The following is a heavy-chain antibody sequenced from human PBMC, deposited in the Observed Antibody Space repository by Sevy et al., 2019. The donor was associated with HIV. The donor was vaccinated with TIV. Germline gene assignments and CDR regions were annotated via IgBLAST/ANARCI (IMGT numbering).Heavy chain of an antibody. CDR2: IRNRPNRYTT. Sequence: GGSLRLSCAASGFAFSDHYVDWVRQAPGKGLEWVCRIRNRPNRYTTEYAASVEGRFTISRDDSRHSLYLQMNSLKTEDSAVYYCVRGPNCGVGGCQQISPYCLDVWGIGATVTVSS. J-gene: IGHJ6*03. V-gene: IGHV3-72*01. D-gene: IGHD2-21*01. CDR3: VRGPNCGVGGCQQISPYCLDV. CDR1: GFAFSDHY.